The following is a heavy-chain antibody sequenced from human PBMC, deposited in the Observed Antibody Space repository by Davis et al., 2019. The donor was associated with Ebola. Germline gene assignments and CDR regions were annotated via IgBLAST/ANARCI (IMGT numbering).Heavy chain of an antibody. CDR3: ARIGTGLFDY. CDR2: ISYDGSNK. Sequence: PGGSLRLSCAASGFTFSSYGMHWVRQAPGKGLEWVAVISYDGSNKYYADSVKGRFTISRDNSKNTLYLQMNSLRAEDTAVYYCARIGTGLFDYWGQGTLVTVSS. D-gene: IGHD3/OR15-3a*01. V-gene: IGHV3-30*03. CDR1: GFTFSSYG. J-gene: IGHJ4*02.